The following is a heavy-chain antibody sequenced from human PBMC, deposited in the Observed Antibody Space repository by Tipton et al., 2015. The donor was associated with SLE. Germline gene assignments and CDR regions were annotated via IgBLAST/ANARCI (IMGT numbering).Heavy chain of an antibody. CDR3: VGVVVPSEDNYGMEV. Sequence: LRLSCTVSGGSVSSGGYYWSWIRQHPGKGLEWIGYIYNTVNTYYNPSLTSRVTISDDTSKNQFSLTLSSVTAADTAIYYCVGVVVPSEDNYGMEVWGQGTTVIVSS. CDR2: IYNTVNT. D-gene: IGHD2-15*01. V-gene: IGHV4-31*03. CDR1: GGSVSSGGYY. J-gene: IGHJ6*02.